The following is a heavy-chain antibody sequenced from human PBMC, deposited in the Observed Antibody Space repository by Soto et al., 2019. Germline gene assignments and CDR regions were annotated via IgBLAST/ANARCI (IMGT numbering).Heavy chain of an antibody. CDR3: ASDSRIRGIQLWFYDY. D-gene: IGHD5-18*01. V-gene: IGHV1-3*01. Sequence: GASVKVSCKASGYTFTSYAMHWVRQAPGQRLEWMGWINAGNGNTKYSQKFQGRVTITRDTSASAAYMELSSLRSEDTAVYYCASDSRIRGIQLWFYDYWGQGTLGNVSS. J-gene: IGHJ4*02. CDR1: GYTFTSYA. CDR2: INAGNGNT.